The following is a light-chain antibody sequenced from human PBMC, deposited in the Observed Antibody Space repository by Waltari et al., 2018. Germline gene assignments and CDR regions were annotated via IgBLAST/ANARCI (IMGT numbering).Light chain of an antibody. CDR2: MGS. Sequence: DIVMTQSPLSLPVTPGEPASISCRSSQNVFHSNGNNYLDWYLQKPVQSPQLLIYMGSNRASGVPDRFSGSGSGTDFTLKISRVEAEDVGVYYCMQALQTPYTFGQGTKLEIK. CDR3: MQALQTPYT. V-gene: IGKV2-28*01. CDR1: QNVFHSNGNNY. J-gene: IGKJ2*01.